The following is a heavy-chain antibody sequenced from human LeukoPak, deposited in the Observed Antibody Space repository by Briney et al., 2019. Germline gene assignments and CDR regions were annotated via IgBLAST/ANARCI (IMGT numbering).Heavy chain of an antibody. CDR3: ARGSYDSSGYPSSTLYYYYYGMDV. J-gene: IGHJ6*02. D-gene: IGHD3-22*01. Sequence: SVKVSCKASGGTFSSYAISWVRQAPGQGLEWIGGIIPIFGTANYAQKFQGRVTITADESTSTAYMELSSLRSEDTAVYYCARGSYDSSGYPSSTLYYYYYGMDVWGQGTTVTVSS. CDR2: IIPIFGTA. V-gene: IGHV1-69*13. CDR1: GGTFSSYA.